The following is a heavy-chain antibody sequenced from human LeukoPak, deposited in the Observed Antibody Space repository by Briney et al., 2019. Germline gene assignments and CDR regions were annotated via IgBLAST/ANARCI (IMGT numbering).Heavy chain of an antibody. Sequence: PSETLSLTCTVSGGSISSYYWSWIRQPPGKGLEWIGYIYYSGSTNYNPSLKSRVTISVDTSKNQFSLKLSSVTAADTAVYYCAREGESGSYYLNWGQGTLVTVSS. CDR3: AREGESGSYYLN. CDR1: GGSISSYY. V-gene: IGHV4-59*01. D-gene: IGHD1-26*01. CDR2: IYYSGST. J-gene: IGHJ4*02.